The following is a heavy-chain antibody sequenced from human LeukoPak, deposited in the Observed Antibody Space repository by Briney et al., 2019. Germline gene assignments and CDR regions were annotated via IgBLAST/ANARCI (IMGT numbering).Heavy chain of an antibody. CDR1: GFTFNNYA. CDR3: AKPYPTLTTSGVLDN. D-gene: IGHD4-17*01. J-gene: IGHJ4*02. CDR2: ISYHGKSE. V-gene: IGHV3-30*18. Sequence: PGGSLTLSCAGSGFTFNNYAMHWVRQAPGKGLEWVAAISYHGKSEHYADPVKGRSTISRDDSKNTVFLQINNLKTEDSAVYYCAKPYPTLTTSGVLDNWGQGALVTVSS.